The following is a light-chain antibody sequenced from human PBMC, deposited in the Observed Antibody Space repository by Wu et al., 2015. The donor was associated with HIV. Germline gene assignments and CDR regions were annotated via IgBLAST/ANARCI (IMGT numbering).Light chain of an antibody. CDR1: QSVSSDY. J-gene: IGKJ1*01. Sequence: VLTQSPGTLSLSPGERATLSCRTSQSVSSDYLAWYQHKPGQAPRLLIYGASNRATGIPDRFSGSGSGTDFTLTISRLEPEDFAVYYCQQYERTPPWTFGPRDRRWKS. CDR2: GAS. V-gene: IGKV3-20*01. CDR3: QQYERTPPWT.